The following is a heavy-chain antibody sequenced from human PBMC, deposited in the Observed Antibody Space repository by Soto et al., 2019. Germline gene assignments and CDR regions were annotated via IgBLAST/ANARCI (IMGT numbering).Heavy chain of an antibody. Sequence: PGGSLRLSCAASGFTFSNYGMIWVRQAPGKGLEWVSAISVNGGSTYYADSVKGRFTISRDNSKNTLHLQLNSLRAEDTAVYYCAKDLGTDILTGYWGRSIEHWGQGTLVTVSS. CDR3: AKDLGTDILTGYWGRSIEH. CDR2: ISVNGGST. CDR1: GFTFSNYG. V-gene: IGHV3-23*01. J-gene: IGHJ4*02. D-gene: IGHD3-9*01.